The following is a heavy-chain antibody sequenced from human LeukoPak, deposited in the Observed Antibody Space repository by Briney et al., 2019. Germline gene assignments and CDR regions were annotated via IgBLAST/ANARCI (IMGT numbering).Heavy chain of an antibody. CDR1: GGTFSSYA. Sequence: WASMKVSCKASGGTFSSYAISWVRQAPGQGLEWMGGIIPIFGTANYAQKFQGRVTITADESTSTAYMELSSLRSEDTAVYYCARVSYDSFYGMDVWGQGTTVTVSS. CDR3: ARVSYDSFYGMDV. D-gene: IGHD3-3*01. V-gene: IGHV1-69*13. J-gene: IGHJ6*02. CDR2: IIPIFGTA.